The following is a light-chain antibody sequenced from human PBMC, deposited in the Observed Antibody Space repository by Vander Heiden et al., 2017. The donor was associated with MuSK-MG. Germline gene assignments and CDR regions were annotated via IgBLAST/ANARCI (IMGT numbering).Light chain of an antibody. Sequence: QSALTQPASVSGCPGQSITISCTGTLSDVGDYDHVSSYQPHPGQAPPPLMYDVSNRPSGVSDRFSGSKSGNTAYRTSSGLQAEDEADYYCSSYTSSSTLERVFGGGTKLTVL. CDR2: DVS. J-gene: IGLJ3*02. CDR1: LSDVGDYDH. CDR3: SSYTSSSTLERV. V-gene: IGLV2-14*01.